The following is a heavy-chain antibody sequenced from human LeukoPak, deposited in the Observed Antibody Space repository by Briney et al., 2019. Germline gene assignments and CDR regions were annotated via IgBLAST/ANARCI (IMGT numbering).Heavy chain of an antibody. CDR3: AKDGQWLVHVGSYFDY. Sequence: ASVKVSCKASGYTFTSYGISRVRQAPGQGLEWMGWISAYNGNTNYAQKLQGRVTMTTDTSTSTAYMELRSLRSDDTAVYYCAKDGQWLVHVGSYFDYWGQGTLVTVSS. D-gene: IGHD6-19*01. CDR2: ISAYNGNT. CDR1: GYTFTSYG. J-gene: IGHJ4*02. V-gene: IGHV1-18*01.